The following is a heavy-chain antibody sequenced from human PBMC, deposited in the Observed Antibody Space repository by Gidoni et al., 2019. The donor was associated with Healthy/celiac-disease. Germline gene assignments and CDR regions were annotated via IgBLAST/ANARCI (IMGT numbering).Heavy chain of an antibody. D-gene: IGHD2-2*02. CDR2: ISYDGSNK. J-gene: IGHJ6*03. V-gene: IGHV3-30-3*01. Sequence: QVQLVESGGGVVQPGRSLRLSCAASGFTFSSYAMHWVRQAPGKGLEWVAVISYDGSNKYYADSVKGRFTISRDNSKNTLYLQMNSLRAEDTAVYYCARGIVVVPAAIPEGYNYYMDVWGKGTTVTVSS. CDR3: ARGIVVVPAAIPEGYNYYMDV. CDR1: GFTFSSYA.